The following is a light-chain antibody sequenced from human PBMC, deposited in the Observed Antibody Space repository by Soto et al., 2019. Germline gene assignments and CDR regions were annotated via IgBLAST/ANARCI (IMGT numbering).Light chain of an antibody. CDR3: QQYGSSPVT. V-gene: IGKV3-20*01. Sequence: EIVFTQSPGTLSLSPGERGTLSCRASQSVSSSYLAWYQQKPGQAPRLLIYGASSRATGIPDRFSGSGSGTDFTLIISRLDPEDFAVYYCQQYGSSPVTFGQGTRLEIK. CDR2: GAS. CDR1: QSVSSSY. J-gene: IGKJ5*01.